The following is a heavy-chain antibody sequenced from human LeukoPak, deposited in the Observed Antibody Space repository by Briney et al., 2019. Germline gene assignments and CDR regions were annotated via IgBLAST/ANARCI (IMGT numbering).Heavy chain of an antibody. D-gene: IGHD1-1*01. CDR1: GGSISTYY. Sequence: SETLSLTCTVSGGSISTYYWSWIRQPPGKGLEWIGYIYYSGTTNYNPSLKSRVTISVDTSKNQFSLKLSSVTAADTAVYYCARVSWFPGTSYYYMDVWGKGTTVTVSS. V-gene: IGHV4-59*01. J-gene: IGHJ6*03. CDR2: IYYSGTT. CDR3: ARVSWFPGTSYYYMDV.